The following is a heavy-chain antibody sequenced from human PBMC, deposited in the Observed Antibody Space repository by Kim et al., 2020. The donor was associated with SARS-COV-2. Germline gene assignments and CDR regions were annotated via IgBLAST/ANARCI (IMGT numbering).Heavy chain of an antibody. V-gene: IGHV3-30*07. CDR3: ARDRVRGVRSYYYYGMDV. Sequence: KSRFTISRDNSKNTLYLQMNSLRAEDTAVYYCARDRVRGVRSYYYYGMDVWGQGTTVTVSS. D-gene: IGHD3-10*01. J-gene: IGHJ6*02.